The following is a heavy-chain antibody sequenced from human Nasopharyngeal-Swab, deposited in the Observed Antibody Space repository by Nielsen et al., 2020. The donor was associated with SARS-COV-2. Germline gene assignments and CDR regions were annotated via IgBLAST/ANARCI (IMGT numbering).Heavy chain of an antibody. V-gene: IGHV4-61*02. D-gene: IGHD6-6*01. CDR3: ARSRRTSYSSSYYFDY. J-gene: IGHJ4*02. CDR2: IYTSGST. Sequence: SETLSLTCAVSGGSISSGSYYWSWIRQPAGKGLEWIGRIYTSGSTNYNPSLKSRVTISVDTSKNQFSLKLSSVTAADTAVYYCARSRRTSYSSSYYFDYWGQGTLVTVSS. CDR1: GGSISSGSYY.